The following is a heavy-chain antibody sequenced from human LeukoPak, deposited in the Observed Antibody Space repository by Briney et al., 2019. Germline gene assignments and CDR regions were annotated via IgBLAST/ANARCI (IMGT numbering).Heavy chain of an antibody. D-gene: IGHD3-3*01. Sequence: PVGSLRLSCAASGFTFSTYSMNWVRQAPGKGLEWVSSISSGGSYIYYSDSVKGRFTISRDNAKNSLYLQMNSLRAEDTAVYYCARWDSSGFWSGYTYYFDYWGQGTLVTVSS. CDR2: ISSGGSYI. J-gene: IGHJ4*02. V-gene: IGHV3-21*01. CDR1: GFTFSTYS. CDR3: ARWDSSGFWSGYTYYFDY.